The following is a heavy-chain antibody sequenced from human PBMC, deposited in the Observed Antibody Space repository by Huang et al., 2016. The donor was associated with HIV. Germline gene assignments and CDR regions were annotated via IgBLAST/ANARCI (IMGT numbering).Heavy chain of an antibody. V-gene: IGHV3-30-3*01. CDR1: GFPFNNHA. D-gene: IGHD5-18*01. Sequence: QVQLVESGGGVVQPGRSLRLSGAASGFPFNNHAMHWVRQAPGKGLDGVAVISNDGSNNYYADYVKGPFTISRDSSKSTLFLHMTSLRTEDTAVYYCARAKDTWDAYDIWGQGTMVIVSS. CDR2: ISNDGSNN. J-gene: IGHJ3*02. CDR3: ARAKDTWDAYDI.